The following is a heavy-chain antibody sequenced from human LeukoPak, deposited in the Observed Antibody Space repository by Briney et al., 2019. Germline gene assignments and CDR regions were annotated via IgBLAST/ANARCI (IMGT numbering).Heavy chain of an antibody. J-gene: IGHJ4*02. V-gene: IGHV3-23*01. Sequence: GGTLRLSCAASGFTFSSYGMSWVRQAPGKGLEWVSAISGSGGSTYYADSVKGRFTISRDNSKNTLYLQMNSLRAEDTAVYYCARDVDYYDSSGYPYYFDYWGQGTLVTVSS. CDR2: ISGSGGST. CDR1: GFTFSSYG. D-gene: IGHD3-22*01. CDR3: ARDVDYYDSSGYPYYFDY.